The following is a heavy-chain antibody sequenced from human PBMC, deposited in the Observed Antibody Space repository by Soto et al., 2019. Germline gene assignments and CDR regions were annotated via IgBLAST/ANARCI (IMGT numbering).Heavy chain of an antibody. CDR3: ARHPVQGSGFTEY. Sequence: QLQLQESGPGLVKPSETLSLTCTVSGGSISSGSYYWGWIRQPPGKGLEWIGSIYYSGSTYYNPSLTMLLTTSLDTSKNHVSLNLSSVPAAATVVDCGARHPVQGSGFTEYWGHGTLVTVPS. CDR2: IYYSGST. V-gene: IGHV4-39*01. CDR1: GGSISSGSYY. J-gene: IGHJ4*01. D-gene: IGHD6-19*01.